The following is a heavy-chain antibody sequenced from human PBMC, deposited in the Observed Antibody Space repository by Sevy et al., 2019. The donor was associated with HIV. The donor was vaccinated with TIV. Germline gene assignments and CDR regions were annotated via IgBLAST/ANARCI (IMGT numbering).Heavy chain of an antibody. CDR3: ASGPTTMFYFDS. V-gene: IGHV4-4*02. J-gene: IGHJ4*02. Sequence: SETLSLTCAVSGGSISRSNWWSWVRQPPGKGLEWIGEVYYTGSTNYRPSLKSRVTISIDRSKNQVSLRLSSVTAADTAAYFCASGPTTMFYFDSWGQGALVTVSS. D-gene: IGHD1-26*01. CDR1: GGSISRSNW. CDR2: VYYTGST.